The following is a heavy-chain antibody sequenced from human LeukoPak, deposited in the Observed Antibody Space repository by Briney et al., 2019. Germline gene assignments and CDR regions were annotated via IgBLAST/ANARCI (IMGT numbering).Heavy chain of an antibody. CDR1: GFTFSSYS. CDR2: ISSSSSTI. J-gene: IGHJ6*03. D-gene: IGHD6-13*01. V-gene: IGHV3-48*01. CDR3: ALPQQLQGNYYYMDV. Sequence: GGSLRLSCAASGFTFSSYSMNWVRQAPGKGLEWVSYISSSSSTIYYADSVKGRFTISRDNAKNSLYLQMNSLRAEDTAVYYCALPQQLQGNYYYMDVWGKGTTVTVSS.